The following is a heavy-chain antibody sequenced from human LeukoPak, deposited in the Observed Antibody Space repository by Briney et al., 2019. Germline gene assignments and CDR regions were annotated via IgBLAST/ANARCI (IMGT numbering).Heavy chain of an antibody. CDR1: GFTFSSYA. D-gene: IGHD3-22*01. V-gene: IGHV3-30-3*01. CDR3: AREGQPSYYYDSSPDH. J-gene: IGHJ5*02. CDR2: ISYDGSNK. Sequence: PGRSLRLSCAASGFTFSSYAMHWVRQAPGKGLEWVAVISYDGSNKYYADSVKGRFTISRDNSKNTLYLQMNSLRAEDTAVYYCAREGQPSYYYDSSPDHWGQGTLVTVSS.